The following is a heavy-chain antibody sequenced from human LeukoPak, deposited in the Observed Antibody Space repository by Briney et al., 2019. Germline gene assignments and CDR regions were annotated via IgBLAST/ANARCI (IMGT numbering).Heavy chain of an antibody. CDR2: IYTGGST. V-gene: IGHV3-66*01. J-gene: IGHJ4*02. CDR1: GFTVSSSY. D-gene: IGHD3-22*01. Sequence: GGSLRLSCAVSGFTVSSSYMSWVRQSPGKGLEWVSFIYTGGSTYYADSVKGRFSISRDNSKNTLYLQMNSLRAEDTAVYYCASGGYYYDSSGYSDSYYFDYWGQGTLVTVSS. CDR3: ASGGYYYDSSGYSDSYYFDY.